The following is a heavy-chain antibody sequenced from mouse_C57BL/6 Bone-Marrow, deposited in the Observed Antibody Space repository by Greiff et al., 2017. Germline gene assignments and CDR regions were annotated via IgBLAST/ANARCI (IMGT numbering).Heavy chain of an antibody. V-gene: IGHV1-7*01. CDR2: INPSSGYT. J-gene: IGHJ3*01. D-gene: IGHD2-1*01. Sequence: QVQLKQSGAELAKPGASVKLSCKASGYTFTSYWMHWVKQRPGQGLEWIGYINPSSGYTKYNQKFKDKDTLTADKSSSTAYMQLSSLTYEDSAVYYCATGGNYGWFAYWGQGTLVTVSA. CDR1: GYTFTSYW. CDR3: ATGGNYGWFAY.